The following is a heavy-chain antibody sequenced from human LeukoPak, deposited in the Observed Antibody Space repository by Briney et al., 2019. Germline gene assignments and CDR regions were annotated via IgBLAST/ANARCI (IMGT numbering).Heavy chain of an antibody. CDR3: ARDLRSCSGGECYEYKWFDP. J-gene: IGHJ5*02. Sequence: GGSLTLSCGASGFTVNSNHMAWVRQAPGKGLEWVAFIYGGGSTHYSESVRGRFTISRHNSNNTLYLQMGSLRPEDTGVYYCARDLRSCSGGECYEYKWFDPWGQGTLVTVSS. D-gene: IGHD2-21*01. V-gene: IGHV3-53*04. CDR2: IYGGGST. CDR1: GFTVNSNH.